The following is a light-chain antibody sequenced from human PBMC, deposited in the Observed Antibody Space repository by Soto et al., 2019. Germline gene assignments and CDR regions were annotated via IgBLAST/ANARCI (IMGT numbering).Light chain of an antibody. J-gene: IGKJ4*01. Sequence: IQLTQSPSFLSASVGDRVSITCRASQGISGYLAWYQQKPGKAPDLLIYSVSTLQSGVPLRFSGRGSGTEFTLTISGLQHEDFETYYCQHLKSYQYTLGGGTKVDIK. CDR3: QHLKSYQYT. CDR1: QGISGY. CDR2: SVS. V-gene: IGKV1-9*01.